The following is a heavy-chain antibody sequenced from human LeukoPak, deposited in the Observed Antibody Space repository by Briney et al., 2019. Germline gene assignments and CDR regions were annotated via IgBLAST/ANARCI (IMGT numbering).Heavy chain of an antibody. CDR2: IYYSGRT. CDR1: GGSISSYY. CDR3: ARGGLYYDFWSGYYLYDAFGI. V-gene: IGHV4-59*01. J-gene: IGHJ3*02. Sequence: LSLTCTVSGGSISSYYWSWIRQPPGKGLEWIGYIYYSGRTNYNPSLKSRVTISVDTSKNQFSLKLSSVTAADTAVYYCARGGLYYDFWSGYYLYDAFGIWGQGTMVTVSS. D-gene: IGHD3-3*01.